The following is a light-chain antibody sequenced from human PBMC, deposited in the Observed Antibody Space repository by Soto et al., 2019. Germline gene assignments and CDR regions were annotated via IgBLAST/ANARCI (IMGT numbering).Light chain of an antibody. Sequence: EIVLTQSPGTLSLSPGERATLSCRASQSVSSSYLAWYQQKPGQAPRLLIYGASSRATGIPDRFSGSGSGTDFTLTISRLEPVDFAVYYCQHLGTFGPGTKVDIK. CDR3: QHLGT. CDR2: GAS. CDR1: QSVSSSY. V-gene: IGKV3-20*01. J-gene: IGKJ3*01.